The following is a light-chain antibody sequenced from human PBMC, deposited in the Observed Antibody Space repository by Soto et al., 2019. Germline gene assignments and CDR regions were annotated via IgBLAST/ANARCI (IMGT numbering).Light chain of an antibody. CDR2: GAS. CDR1: QSVSSSY. J-gene: IGKJ1*01. CDR3: QPYDSLPRT. V-gene: IGKV3-20*01. Sequence: EIVLTQSPGTLSLSPGERATLSCRASQSVSSSYLAWYQQKPGQAPRLLIYGASSRASGIPDRFSGSGSGTDFPPPIRKLEAEDFAVYYRQPYDSLPRTFGQGTKV.